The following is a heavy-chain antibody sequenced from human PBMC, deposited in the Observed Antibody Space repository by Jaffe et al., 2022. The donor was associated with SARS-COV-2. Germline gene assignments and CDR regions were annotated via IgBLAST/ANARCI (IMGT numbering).Heavy chain of an antibody. Sequence: EVQLVESGGGLIQPGGSLRVSCAASGFIVSRNYMSWVRQAPGKGLEWVSFIYSGGSTYYADSVKGRFTISRDNSKNTLYLQMNSLRAEDTAVYYCARGHVEYYYYGMDVWGQGTTVTVSS. CDR2: IYSGGST. CDR1: GFIVSRNY. J-gene: IGHJ6*02. CDR3: ARGHVEYYYYGMDV. V-gene: IGHV3-53*01.